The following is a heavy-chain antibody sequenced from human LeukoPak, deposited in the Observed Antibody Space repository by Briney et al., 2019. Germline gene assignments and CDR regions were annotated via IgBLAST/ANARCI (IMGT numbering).Heavy chain of an antibody. J-gene: IGHJ4*02. CDR1: GGSISPYY. CDR2: IYYIGST. CDR3: ARGGGTFDY. V-gene: IGHV4-59*01. Sequence: PSETLSLTCTVSGGSISPYYWSWIRQPPGKGLEWIGYIYYIGSTNYNPSLKSRVTITVDTSKNQFSLKLSSVTAADTAVYYCARGGGTFDYWGQGTLVTVSS. D-gene: IGHD3-16*01.